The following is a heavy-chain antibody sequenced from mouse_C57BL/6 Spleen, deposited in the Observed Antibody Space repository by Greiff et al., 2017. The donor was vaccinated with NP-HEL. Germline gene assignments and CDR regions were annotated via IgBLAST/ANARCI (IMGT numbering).Heavy chain of an antibody. J-gene: IGHJ1*03. V-gene: IGHV5-17*01. CDR2: ISSGSSTI. CDR3: AIYRWYFDV. CDR1: GFTFSDYG. Sequence: DVMLVESGGGLVKPGGSLKLSCAASGFTFSDYGMHWVRQAPEKGLEWVAYISSGSSTIYYADTVKGRFTISRDNAKNTLFLQMTSLRSEDTAMYYCAIYRWYFDVWGTGTTVTVSS. D-gene: IGHD2-12*01.